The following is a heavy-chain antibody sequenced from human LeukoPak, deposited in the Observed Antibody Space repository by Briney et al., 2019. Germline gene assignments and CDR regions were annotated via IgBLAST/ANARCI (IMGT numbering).Heavy chain of an antibody. J-gene: IGHJ4*02. Sequence: SETLSLTCAVYGGSFSGYYWSWIRQPPGKGLEWIGEINHSGSTNYNPSLKSRVTISVDTSKNQFSLRLSSVTAADTAVYYCARGRRNYDFWSGYLGERGNDYWGQGTLVTVSS. V-gene: IGHV4-34*01. D-gene: IGHD3-3*01. CDR2: INHSGST. CDR3: ARGRRNYDFWSGYLGERGNDY. CDR1: GGSFSGYY.